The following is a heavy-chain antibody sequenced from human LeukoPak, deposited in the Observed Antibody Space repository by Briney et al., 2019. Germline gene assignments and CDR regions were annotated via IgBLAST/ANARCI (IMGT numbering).Heavy chain of an antibody. V-gene: IGHV4-30-4*01. CDR1: GGSISSGDYY. CDR2: IYYSGST. Sequence: SETLSLTCTVSGGSISSGDYYWSWIRQPPGKGLEWIGYIYYSGSTYYNPSLKSRVTISVDTSKNQFSLKPSSVTAADTAVYYCARAVGDAFDIWGQGTMVTVSS. D-gene: IGHD3-16*01. J-gene: IGHJ3*02. CDR3: ARAVGDAFDI.